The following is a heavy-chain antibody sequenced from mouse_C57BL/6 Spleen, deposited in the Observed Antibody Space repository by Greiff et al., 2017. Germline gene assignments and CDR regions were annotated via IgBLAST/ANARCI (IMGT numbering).Heavy chain of an antibody. CDR2: IHPSSGST. CDR3: ARRLGEDYFDY. Sequence: QVQLKQPGAELVKPGASVKLSCKASGYTFTSYWMHWVKQRPGQGLEWIGMIHPSSGSTNYNEKFKSKATLTVDKSSSTAYMQLSSLTSEDSAVYYCARRLGEDYFDYWGQGTTLTVSS. D-gene: IGHD4-1*01. CDR1: GYTFTSYW. J-gene: IGHJ2*01. V-gene: IGHV1-64*01.